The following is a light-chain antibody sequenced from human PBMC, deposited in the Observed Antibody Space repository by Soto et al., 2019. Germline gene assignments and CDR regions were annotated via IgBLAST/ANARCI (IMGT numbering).Light chain of an antibody. J-gene: IGLJ1*01. V-gene: IGLV2-14*03. CDR2: DVS. CDR1: SSDVGGYNY. CDR3: SSYTSSRTYI. Sequence: QSALAQPASVSGSPRQSITISCTGTSSDVGGYNYVSWYQQHPGKAPKLIFYDVSNRPSGVSNRFSGSKSGNTASLTISGLQAEDEADYYCSSYTSSRTYIFGTGTKLTVL.